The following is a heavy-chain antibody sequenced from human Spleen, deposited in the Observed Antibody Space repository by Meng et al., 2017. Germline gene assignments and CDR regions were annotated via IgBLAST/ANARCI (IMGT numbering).Heavy chain of an antibody. CDR3: ARDRLTIVVVTDGLGY. CDR2: ISPYNGNT. V-gene: IGHV1-18*01. CDR1: GYNFFSYG. D-gene: IGHD2-21*02. J-gene: IGHJ4*02. Sequence: ASVKVSCKGSGYNFFSYGISWLRQAPGQGLEWMGWISPYNGNTNYAQKLQGRVTMTTDTSTSTAYMELRSLRSDDTAVYYCARDRLTIVVVTDGLGYWGQGTLVTVSS.